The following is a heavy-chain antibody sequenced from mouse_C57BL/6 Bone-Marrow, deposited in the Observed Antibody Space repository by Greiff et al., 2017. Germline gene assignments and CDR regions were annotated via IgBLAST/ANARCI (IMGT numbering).Heavy chain of an antibody. J-gene: IGHJ1*03. V-gene: IGHV1-69*01. Sequence: VQLKESGAELVMPGASVKLSCKASGYTFTSYWMHWVKQRPGQGLEWIGEIDPSDSYTNYNQKFKGKSTLTVDKSSSTAYMQLSSLPSEDSAVYYCARSELYWYFDVWGTGTTVTVSS. CDR3: ARSELYWYFDV. CDR1: GYTFTSYW. CDR2: IDPSDSYT.